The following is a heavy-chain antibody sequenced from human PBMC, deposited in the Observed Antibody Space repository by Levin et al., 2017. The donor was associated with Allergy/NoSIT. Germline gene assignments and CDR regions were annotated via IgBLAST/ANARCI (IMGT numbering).Heavy chain of an antibody. CDR3: TALYCSSTSCGDY. J-gene: IGHJ4*02. CDR2: IKSKTDGGTT. D-gene: IGHD2-2*01. V-gene: IGHV3-15*01. CDR1: GFTFSNAW. Sequence: PGGSLRLSCAASGFTFSNAWMSWVRQAPGKGLEWVGRIKSKTDGGTTDYAAPVKGRFTISRDDSKNTLYLQMNSLKTEDTAVYYCTALYCSSTSCGDYWGQGTLVTVSS.